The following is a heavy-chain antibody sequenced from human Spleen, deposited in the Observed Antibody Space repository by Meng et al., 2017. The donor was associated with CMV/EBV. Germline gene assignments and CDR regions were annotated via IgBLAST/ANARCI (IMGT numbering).Heavy chain of an antibody. CDR3: ARDGNRGDYMIDY. CDR1: GFSFSNYW. D-gene: IGHD4-11*01. J-gene: IGHJ4*02. Sequence: GGSLRLSCAASGFSFSNYWMTWVRQAPGKGLEWVANIKQDGSKKYYVDSVKGRFAISRDNAKNTLYLQMNSLRAEDTAVYYCARDGNRGDYMIDYWGQGTLVTVSS. V-gene: IGHV3-7*01. CDR2: IKQDGSKK.